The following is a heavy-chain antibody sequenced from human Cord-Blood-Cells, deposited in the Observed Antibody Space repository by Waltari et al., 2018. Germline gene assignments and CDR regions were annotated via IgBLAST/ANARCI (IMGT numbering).Heavy chain of an antibody. J-gene: IGHJ4*02. CDR3: ARLHTNDFWSGYYFDY. D-gene: IGHD3-3*01. Sequence: QLQLQESGPGLVKPSETLSLTCTVSGGSISSGSYYWGWIRQPPGKGLEGIGSIYYSGSTSYNPSLKGRVTISVDTSKNQFSLKLSSVTAADTAVYYCARLHTNDFWSGYYFDYWGQGTLVTVSS. CDR2: IYYSGST. V-gene: IGHV4-39*01. CDR1: GGSISSGSYY.